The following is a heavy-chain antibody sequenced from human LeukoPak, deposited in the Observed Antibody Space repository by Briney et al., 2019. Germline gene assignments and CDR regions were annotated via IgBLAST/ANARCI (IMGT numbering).Heavy chain of an antibody. CDR3: ARGGDAFDI. V-gene: IGHV4-39*07. CDR2: IYYIRSA. Sequence: PSETLSLACTVSGGAISSSSYYGCWIRQPPGKGLEWSGRIYYIRSAYYNPSLKRQVTKSVDPSKNQSSLKLSSVTAADTAVYYCARGGDAFDIWGQGTMVTVSS. CDR1: GGAISSSSYY. J-gene: IGHJ3*02. D-gene: IGHD3-16*01.